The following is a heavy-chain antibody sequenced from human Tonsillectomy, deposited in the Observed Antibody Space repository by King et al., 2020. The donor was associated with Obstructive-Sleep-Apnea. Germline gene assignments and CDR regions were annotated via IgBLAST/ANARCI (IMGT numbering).Heavy chain of an antibody. Sequence: QLQESGPGLVKPSENLSLTCTVSGYSISSGYYWGWIRQPPGKGLEWIGSIYHSGSTYYNPSLKSRVTISVDTSKNQFSLKLSSVTAADTAVYYCARDLGARIPSSGHYWGQGTLVTVSS. V-gene: IGHV4-38-2*02. D-gene: IGHD3-22*01. CDR3: ARDLGARIPSSGHY. CDR2: IYHSGST. CDR1: GYSISSGYY. J-gene: IGHJ4*02.